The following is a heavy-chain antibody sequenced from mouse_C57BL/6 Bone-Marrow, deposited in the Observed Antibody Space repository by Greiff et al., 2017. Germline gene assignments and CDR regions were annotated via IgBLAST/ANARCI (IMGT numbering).Heavy chain of an antibody. CDR3: ARRGLRRYSYAMDD. V-gene: IGHV5-17*01. J-gene: IGHJ4*01. D-gene: IGHD2-4*01. CDR1: GFTFSDYG. CDR2: ISSGGSTI. Sequence: EVKLVESGGGLVKPGGSLKLSCAASGFTFSDYGMHWVRQDTEKGLEWVAYISSGGSTIYYAATVKGRFTITRDNAKNTLFLQMTSLRSEDTAMYYCARRGLRRYSYAMDDWGQGTSVTVSS.